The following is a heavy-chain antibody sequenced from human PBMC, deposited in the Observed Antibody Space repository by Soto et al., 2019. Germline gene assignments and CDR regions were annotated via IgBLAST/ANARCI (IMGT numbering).Heavy chain of an antibody. J-gene: IGHJ4*02. CDR2: ISAYNGNT. V-gene: IGHV1-18*04. CDR1: GYTFTSYG. Sequence: ASVKVSCKASGYTFTSYGISWVRQAPGQGLEWMGWISAYNGNTNYAQKLQGRVTMTTDTSTSTAYMELRGLRAEDTAVYYCASRSATVLSLTYWGPGTQVTVSS. D-gene: IGHD2-8*01. CDR3: ASRSATVLSLTY.